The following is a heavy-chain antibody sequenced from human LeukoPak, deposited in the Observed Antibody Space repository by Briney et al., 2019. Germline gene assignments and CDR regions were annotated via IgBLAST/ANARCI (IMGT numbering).Heavy chain of an antibody. J-gene: IGHJ4*02. V-gene: IGHV6-1*01. CDR1: GDSVSSNSAA. Sequence: SQTLSLTCAISGDSVSSNSAAWNWIRQSPSRGLEWLGRTYYRSKWYNDYAVSVKSRITIDPDTSKNQFSLQLNSVTPEDTAVYYCATGYDSSGYYGDYFDYWGQGTLVTVSS. D-gene: IGHD3-22*01. CDR3: ATGYDSSGYYGDYFDY. CDR2: TYYRSKWYN.